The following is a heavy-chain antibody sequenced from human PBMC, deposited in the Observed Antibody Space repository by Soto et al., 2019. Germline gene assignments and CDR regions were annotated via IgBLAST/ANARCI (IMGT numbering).Heavy chain of an antibody. CDR2: IDWDDDQ. Sequence: SGPTLVNPTQTLTLTCTFSGFSLNSNGMCVNWIRQPPGKALEWLALIDWDDDQYYSTSLKTRLTISRDTSKNQVVLTMTNMDPADTATYYCARTSALPLGYPHGMDVWGQGTTVTVSS. D-gene: IGHD7-27*01. V-gene: IGHV2-70*13. CDR1: GFSLNSNGMC. J-gene: IGHJ6*02. CDR3: ARTSALPLGYPHGMDV.